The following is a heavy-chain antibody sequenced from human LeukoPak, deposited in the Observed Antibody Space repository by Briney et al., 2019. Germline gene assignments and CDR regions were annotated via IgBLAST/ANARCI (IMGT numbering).Heavy chain of an antibody. CDR2: ISISSSYI. CDR3: AQWSRYFDY. J-gene: IGHJ4*02. Sequence: PGGSLRLSCAASGFTFSSDSMNWVRQAPGKGLEWISFISISSSYIYYADSVKGRFTISRDNAKNTLYLQMNSLRAEDTALYFCAQWSRYFDYWGQGTLVTVSS. D-gene: IGHD1-26*01. V-gene: IGHV3-21*04. CDR1: GFTFSSDS.